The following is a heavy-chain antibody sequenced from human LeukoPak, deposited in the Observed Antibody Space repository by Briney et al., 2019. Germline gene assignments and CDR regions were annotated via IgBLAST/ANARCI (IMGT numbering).Heavy chain of an antibody. CDR3: ARDDGSDYYDSSGYYY. J-gene: IGHJ4*02. CDR1: GYTFTSYG. D-gene: IGHD3-22*01. V-gene: IGHV1-18*01. CDR2: ISAYNGNT. Sequence: ASVKVSCKASGYTFTSYGISWVRQAPGQGLEWMGWISAYNGNTNYAQKLQGRVTMTTDTSPSTAYMELRSLRSDDTAAYYCARDDGSDYYDSSGYYYWGQGTLVTVSS.